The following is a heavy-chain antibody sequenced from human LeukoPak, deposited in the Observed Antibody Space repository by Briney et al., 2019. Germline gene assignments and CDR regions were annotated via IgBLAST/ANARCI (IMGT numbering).Heavy chain of an antibody. D-gene: IGHD3-22*01. CDR3: ASLTYDSSGYYSY. CDR1: GGSISSYY. J-gene: IGHJ4*02. Sequence: PSETLSLTCTVSGGSISSYYWSWIRQPPGKGLEWIGYIYYSGSTNYNPSLKSRVTISVDTSKNQFSLELSSVTAADTAVYYCASLTYDSSGYYSYWGQGTLVTVSS. V-gene: IGHV4-59*01. CDR2: IYYSGST.